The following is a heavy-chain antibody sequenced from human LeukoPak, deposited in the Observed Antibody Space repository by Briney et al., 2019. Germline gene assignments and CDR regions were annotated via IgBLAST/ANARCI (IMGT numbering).Heavy chain of an antibody. V-gene: IGHV4-39*01. CDR3: ARRLSSSWTGMDV. D-gene: IGHD6-13*01. Sequence: PSETLSLTCTVSGGSISSGGYYWGWIRQLPGKGLEWIGSIYYSGSTYYNPSLKSRVTISVDTSKNQFSLKLSSVTAADTAVYYCARRLSSSWTGMDVWGQGTTVTVSS. J-gene: IGHJ6*02. CDR1: GGSISSGGYY. CDR2: IYYSGST.